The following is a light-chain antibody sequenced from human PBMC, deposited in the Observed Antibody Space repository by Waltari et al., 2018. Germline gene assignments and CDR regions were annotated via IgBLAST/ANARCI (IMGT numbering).Light chain of an antibody. CDR2: GAS. J-gene: IGKJ1*01. CDR1: QSVASNY. Sequence: EIVLMQSPGPLFLSPGGSATPSCRASQSVASNYLAWYPQRPCPAPRLLIYGASSRATGIPDRFSGSGSGTDFTLSISRLEPEDFAVYYCQHYVRTWAFGQGTKVEIK. V-gene: IGKV3-20*01. CDR3: QHYVRTWA.